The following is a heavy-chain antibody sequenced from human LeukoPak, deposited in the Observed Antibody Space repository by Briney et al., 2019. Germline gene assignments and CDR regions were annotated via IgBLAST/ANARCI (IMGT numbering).Heavy chain of an antibody. CDR1: AFTFSNYA. D-gene: IGHD3-22*01. Sequence: GGSLRLSCAASAFTFSNYAMHWVRQAPGKGLGWVAVVFFDGDTKYYADSVKGRFTISRDNSKNTLYLQMNSLRPEDTAVYYCARDVRGPTGYDSSGRDTFDSWGQGTLVTVSS. CDR3: ARDVRGPTGYDSSGRDTFDS. CDR2: VFFDGDTK. V-gene: IGHV3-30*04. J-gene: IGHJ4*02.